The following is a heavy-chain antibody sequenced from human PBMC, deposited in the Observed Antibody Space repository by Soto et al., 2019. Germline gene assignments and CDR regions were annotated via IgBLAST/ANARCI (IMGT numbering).Heavy chain of an antibody. CDR2: INAGNGNT. J-gene: IGHJ3*02. CDR3: ARVPEGIVVVVAAGAFDI. V-gene: IGHV1-3*01. CDR1: GYTFTNYA. D-gene: IGHD2-15*01. Sequence: ASVKVSCKSSGYTFTNYAMHWVRQAPGQRLEWMGWINAGNGNTKYSQKFQGRVTITRDTSASTAYMELSSLRSEDTAVYYCARVPEGIVVVVAAGAFDIWGQGTMVTVSS.